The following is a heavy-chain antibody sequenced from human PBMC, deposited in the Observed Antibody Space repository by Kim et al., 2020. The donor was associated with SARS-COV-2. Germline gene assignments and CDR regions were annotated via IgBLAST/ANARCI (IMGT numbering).Heavy chain of an antibody. Sequence: ASVKVSCKSSGYTFTDFYIHWVRQAPGQGLEWMGRVNPNSGGTNYAQKFQGRVAMTRDTSISTAYMELSTLISDDTAVYFCARSRTGYDIFDFWGQGTLVTVSS. CDR3: ARSRTGYDIFDF. CDR2: VNPNSGGT. CDR1: GYTFTDFY. D-gene: IGHD5-12*01. J-gene: IGHJ4*02. V-gene: IGHV1-2*06.